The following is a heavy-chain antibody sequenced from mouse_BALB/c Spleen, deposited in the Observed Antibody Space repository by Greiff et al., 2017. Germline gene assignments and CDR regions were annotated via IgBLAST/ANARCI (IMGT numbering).Heavy chain of an antibody. V-gene: IGHV5-12-2*01. J-gene: IGHJ2*01. CDR1: GFTFSSFG. CDR3: ARQSTTALCYFDD. D-gene: IGHD1-2*01. CDR2: ISNGGGST. Sequence: EVHLVESGGGLVQPGGSRKLSCAASGFTFSSFGMHWVRQTPEKRLEWVAYISNGGGSTYYPDTVKGRFTITRDNAKNTLYLQMSSLKSEDTAMYYCARQSTTALCYFDDWGQGTTLTVSS.